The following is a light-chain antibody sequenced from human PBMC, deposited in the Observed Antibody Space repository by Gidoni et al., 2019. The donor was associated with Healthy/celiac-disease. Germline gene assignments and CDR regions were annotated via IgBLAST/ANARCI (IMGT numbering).Light chain of an antibody. Sequence: QSVLTQPPSASGTPGQRVTISCSGRSSNIGSNTVNWYQQLPGTAPKRLIYSNNQRPSGVPDRFSGSKSGTSASRAISGLQSEDEADYYCAAWDDSLNGVVFGGGTKLTVL. V-gene: IGLV1-44*01. CDR2: SNN. CDR1: SSNIGSNT. J-gene: IGLJ2*01. CDR3: AAWDDSLNGVV.